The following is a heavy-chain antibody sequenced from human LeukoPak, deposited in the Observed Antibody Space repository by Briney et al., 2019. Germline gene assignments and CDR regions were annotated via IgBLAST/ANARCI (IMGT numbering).Heavy chain of an antibody. CDR3: AKSRYYYDSSGYKRVAWYFDL. CDR1: GFTFSNYW. V-gene: IGHV3-7*01. D-gene: IGHD3-22*01. Sequence: PGGSLRLSCAASGFTFSNYWMSWVRQAPGKGLEWVANIKEDGSEKNYVDSVKGRFTISRDNSKNTLYLQMNSLRAEDTAVYYCAKSRYYYDSSGYKRVAWYFDLWGRGTLVTVSS. CDR2: IKEDGSEK. J-gene: IGHJ2*01.